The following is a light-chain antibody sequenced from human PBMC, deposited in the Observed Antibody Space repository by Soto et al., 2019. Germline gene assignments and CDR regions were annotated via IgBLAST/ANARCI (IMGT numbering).Light chain of an antibody. Sequence: DIQMTQSPSTLPASVGDRVTITCRASQSISNWLARYQQKPGTAPKVLIYHASSLQSGVPSRFSGSGSGTEFTLTISTLQPDDFATYYCQQYTSYSRTFGQGTKVDIK. CDR2: HAS. CDR1: QSISNW. CDR3: QQYTSYSRT. V-gene: IGKV1-5*01. J-gene: IGKJ1*01.